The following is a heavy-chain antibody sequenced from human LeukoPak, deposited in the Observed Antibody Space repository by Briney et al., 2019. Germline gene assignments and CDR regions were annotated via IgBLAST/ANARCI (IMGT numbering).Heavy chain of an antibody. D-gene: IGHD6-13*01. CDR2: ISAYNGNT. Sequence: ASVKVSCKASGYTFTSYGISWVRQAPGQGLEWMGWISAYNGNTNYAQKLQGRVTMTTDTSTSTAYMELRSLRSDDTAVYYCARSLGMQQLAPVDYWGQGTLVTVSS. J-gene: IGHJ4*02. CDR3: ARSLGMQQLAPVDY. CDR1: GYTFTSYG. V-gene: IGHV1-18*01.